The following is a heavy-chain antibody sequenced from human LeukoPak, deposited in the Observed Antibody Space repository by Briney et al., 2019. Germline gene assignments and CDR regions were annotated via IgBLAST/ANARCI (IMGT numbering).Heavy chain of an antibody. CDR1: GYTFTSYD. CDR2: MNPNSGNT. V-gene: IGHV1-8*03. Sequence: ASVKVSCKASGYTFTSYDINWVRQATGQGLEWMGWMNPNSGNTGYAQKFQGRVTITRNTSISTAYMELSSLRSEDTAVYYCARGRDDFPFYYHGSGSSFDYWGQGTLVTVSS. J-gene: IGHJ4*02. CDR3: ARGRDDFPFYYHGSGSSFDY. D-gene: IGHD3-10*01.